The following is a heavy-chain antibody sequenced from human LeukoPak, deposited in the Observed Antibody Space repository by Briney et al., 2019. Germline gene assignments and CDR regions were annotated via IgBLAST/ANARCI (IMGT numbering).Heavy chain of an antibody. Sequence: PGGSLRLSCAASGFTFSSYAMSWVRQAPGKGLEWVSAISGSGGSTYYADSVKGRFTISRDNSKNTLYLQMNSLRAEDTAVSYCAKQYGKLLRAFDYWGQGTLVTVSS. V-gene: IGHV3-23*01. D-gene: IGHD6-6*01. CDR3: AKQYGKLLRAFDY. CDR2: ISGSGGST. CDR1: GFTFSSYA. J-gene: IGHJ4*02.